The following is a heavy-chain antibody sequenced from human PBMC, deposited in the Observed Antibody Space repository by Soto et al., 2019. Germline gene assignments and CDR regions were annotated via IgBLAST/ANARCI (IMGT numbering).Heavy chain of an antibody. V-gene: IGHV3-53*01. D-gene: IGHD7-27*01. Sequence: GGSLRLSCAASGFTVSSNYMSWVRQAPGKGLEWVSVIYSGGSTYYADSVKGRFTISRDNSKNTLYLQMNGLRAEDTAVYYCARDPGDVDAFDIWGQGTMVTVSS. CDR1: GFTVSSNY. J-gene: IGHJ3*02. CDR3: ARDPGDVDAFDI. CDR2: IYSGGST.